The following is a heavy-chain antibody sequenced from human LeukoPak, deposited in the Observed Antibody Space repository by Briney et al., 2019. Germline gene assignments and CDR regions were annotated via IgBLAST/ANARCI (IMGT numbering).Heavy chain of an antibody. CDR1: GYTFTSYD. CDR3: ARGYYDSSGPESAYFDY. J-gene: IGHJ4*02. Sequence: ASVKVSCKASGYTFTSYDINWVRQATGQGLEWMGWMNPNSGNTGYAQKFQGRVTMTRNTSISTAYMELSSLRSEDTAVYYCARGYYDSSGPESAYFDYWGQGTLVTVSS. CDR2: MNPNSGNT. V-gene: IGHV1-8*01. D-gene: IGHD3-22*01.